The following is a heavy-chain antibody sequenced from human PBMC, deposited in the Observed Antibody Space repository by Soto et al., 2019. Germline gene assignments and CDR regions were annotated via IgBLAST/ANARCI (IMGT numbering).Heavy chain of an antibody. D-gene: IGHD3-3*01. CDR2: IIPVFGTP. Sequence: SVKVSCKASGGTFNIYAISWVRQAPGQGLEWMGGIIPVFGTPSYAQKFRGRVTITADESTSTAYMELSGLKSVDTAVYYCARGPYYDFWRGYSFFDSWGQERLVTVSS. CDR1: GGTFNIYA. CDR3: ARGPYYDFWRGYSFFDS. J-gene: IGHJ4*02. V-gene: IGHV1-69*13.